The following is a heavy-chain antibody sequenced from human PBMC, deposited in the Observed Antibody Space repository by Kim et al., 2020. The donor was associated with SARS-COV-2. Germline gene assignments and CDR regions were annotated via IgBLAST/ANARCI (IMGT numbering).Heavy chain of an antibody. D-gene: IGHD3-9*01. CDR3: AAGMLRYFDWLLLDAFDI. J-gene: IGHJ3*02. CDR2: IVVGSGNT. Sequence: SVKVSCKASGFTFTSSAVQWVRQARGQRLEWIGWIVVGSGNTNYAQKFQERVTITRDMSTSTAYMELSSLRSEDTAVYYCAAGMLRYFDWLLLDAFDIWGQGTMVTVSS. CDR1: GFTFTSSA. V-gene: IGHV1-58*01.